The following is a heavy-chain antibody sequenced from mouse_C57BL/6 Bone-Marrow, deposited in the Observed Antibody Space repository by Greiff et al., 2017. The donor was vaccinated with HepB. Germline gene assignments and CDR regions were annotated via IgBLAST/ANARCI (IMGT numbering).Heavy chain of an antibody. Sequence: VQLQQPGAELVKPGASVKMSCKASGYTFTSFWITWVRQRPGQGLEWIGDIYPGSGSTNYNEKFKSKATLTVDTSSSTAYMQLSSLTSEDSAVYYCARCGHLYAMDYWGQGTSVTDSS. CDR1: GYTFTSFW. J-gene: IGHJ4*01. V-gene: IGHV1-55*01. CDR2: IYPGSGST. CDR3: ARCGHLYAMDY. D-gene: IGHD3-3*01.